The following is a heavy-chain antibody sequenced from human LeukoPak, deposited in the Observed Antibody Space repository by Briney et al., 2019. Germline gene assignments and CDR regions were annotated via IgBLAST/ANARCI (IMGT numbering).Heavy chain of an antibody. CDR2: IFGSGGSP. D-gene: IGHD5-18*01. J-gene: IGHJ4*02. CDR1: GFTFGSHA. V-gene: IGHV3-23*01. CDR3: GKTTVGYSSGQKPAWPVDY. Sequence: GGSLRLSCVASGFTFGSHAMYWVRQAPGKGLEWVAGIFGSGGSPHYADSVKGRFTISRDNPRNTVYLQINSLRDEDTAVYYCGKTTVGYSSGQKPAWPVDYWGQGTLVTVSS.